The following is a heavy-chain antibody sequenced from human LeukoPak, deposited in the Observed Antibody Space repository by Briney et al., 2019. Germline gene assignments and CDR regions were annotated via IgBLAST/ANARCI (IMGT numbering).Heavy chain of an antibody. CDR1: GFTFSTYD. CDR3: AELGITMIGGV. V-gene: IGHV3-13*01. D-gene: IGHD3-10*02. CDR2: IGAAGDT. Sequence: PGGSLRLSCAASGFTFSTYDMHWVRQPTGKGLEWVSAIGAAGDTYYPGSVKGRFTISRENAKNSLYLQMNSLRAGDTAVYYCAELGITMIGGVWGKGTTVTISS. J-gene: IGHJ6*04.